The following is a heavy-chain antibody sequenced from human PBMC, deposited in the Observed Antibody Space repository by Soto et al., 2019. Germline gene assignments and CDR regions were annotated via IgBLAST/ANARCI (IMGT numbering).Heavy chain of an antibody. Sequence: SQTLSLTCAISGDSVSSNNGAWNWLRQSPSRGVEWQGGRYYRYQWYKNRAPSVRGRITINPATSKSQVSVEVKSVTHGATAVYFCARQMGSSQYYSGLDVWGQGTTVTVSS. CDR2: RYYRYQWYK. CDR1: GDSVSSNNGA. V-gene: IGHV6-1*01. D-gene: IGHD6-13*01. CDR3: ARQMGSSQYYSGLDV. J-gene: IGHJ6*02.